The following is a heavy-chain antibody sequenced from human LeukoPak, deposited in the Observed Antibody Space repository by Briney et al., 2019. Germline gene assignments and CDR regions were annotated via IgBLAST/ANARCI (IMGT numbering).Heavy chain of an antibody. CDR2: IYTSGST. Sequence: SETLSLTCTVSGGSISSGSYYWSWIRQPAGKGLEWIGRIYTSGSTNYNPSLKSRVTISVDTSKNQFSLKLSSVTAADTAVYYCARGTGEGYSYGRYYFDYWGQGTLVTVSS. CDR1: GGSISSGSYY. CDR3: ARGTGEGYSYGRYYFDY. J-gene: IGHJ4*02. V-gene: IGHV4-61*02. D-gene: IGHD5-18*01.